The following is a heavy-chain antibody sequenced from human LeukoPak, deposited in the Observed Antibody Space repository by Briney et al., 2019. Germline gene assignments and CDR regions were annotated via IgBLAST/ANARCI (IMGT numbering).Heavy chain of an antibody. CDR2: ISGYNGNT. Sequence: ASVKVSCKASGYTLNIYGISWVRQAPGQGLEWLGWISGYNGNTNYAQKVQGRVTMTTDTSTRTAFMELRSLRSDDTAVYYCARDNSATSDCSSTSCYHFGYWGQGTLVTVSS. CDR3: ARDNSATSDCSSTSCYHFGY. V-gene: IGHV1-18*01. D-gene: IGHD2-2*01. J-gene: IGHJ4*02. CDR1: GYTLNIYG.